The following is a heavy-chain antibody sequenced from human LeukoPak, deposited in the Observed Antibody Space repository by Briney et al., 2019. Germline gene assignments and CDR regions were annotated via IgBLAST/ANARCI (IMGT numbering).Heavy chain of an antibody. V-gene: IGHV3-53*01. CDR2: IYSGGST. D-gene: IGHD3-22*01. J-gene: IGHJ4*02. CDR1: SFTVSSNY. Sequence: GGSLRLSCAASSFTVSSNYMSWVRQAPGKGLEWVSVIYSGGSTYYADSVKGRFTISRDNSKNTLYLQMNSLRAEDTAVYYCARCYDSSALMLTYWGQGTLVTVSS. CDR3: ARCYDSSALMLTY.